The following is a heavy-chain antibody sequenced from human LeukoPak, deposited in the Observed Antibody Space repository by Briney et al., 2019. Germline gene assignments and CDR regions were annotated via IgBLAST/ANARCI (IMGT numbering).Heavy chain of an antibody. J-gene: IGHJ4*02. Sequence: GGSLRLSCSASGFTFSSYAMHWVRQAPGKGLEYVSAISSNGGSTYYADSVKGRFTISRDNSKNTLYLQMNSLRAEDTAVYYCARGQYCSGGNCYFRYYYFDYWGQGTLVTVSS. CDR2: ISSNGGST. D-gene: IGHD2-15*01. V-gene: IGHV3-64*04. CDR3: ARGQYCSGGNCYFRYYYFDY. CDR1: GFTFSSYA.